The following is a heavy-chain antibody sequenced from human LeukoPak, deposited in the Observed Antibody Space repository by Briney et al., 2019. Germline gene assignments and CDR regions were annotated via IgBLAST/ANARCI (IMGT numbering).Heavy chain of an antibody. CDR3: ARQSKAFDY. J-gene: IGHJ4*02. V-gene: IGHV4-59*08. Sequence: SETLSLTCTVSGGSISSFYWSWIRQPPGKGLEWIGYMYYSGSTNYNPSLKSRVTISADMSKNQFSLKLSSVTAADTAVYYCARQSKAFDYWGQGTLVTVSS. CDR1: GGSISSFY. CDR2: MYYSGST.